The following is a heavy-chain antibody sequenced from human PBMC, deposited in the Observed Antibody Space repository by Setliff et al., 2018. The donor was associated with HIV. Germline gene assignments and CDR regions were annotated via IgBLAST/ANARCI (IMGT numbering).Heavy chain of an antibody. CDR2: IYYSGST. J-gene: IGHJ4*02. V-gene: IGHV4-31*03. CDR1: GGSISSGGYY. CDR3: ARAAPYYDYVWGSYRHFDY. D-gene: IGHD3-16*02. Sequence: PSETLSLTCTVSGGSISSGGYYWSWIRQHPGKGLEWIGYIYYSGSTYYNPSLKSRVTISVDTSKNQFSLKLSLVTAADTAVYYCARAAPYYDYVWGSYRHFDYWGQGTLVTVSS.